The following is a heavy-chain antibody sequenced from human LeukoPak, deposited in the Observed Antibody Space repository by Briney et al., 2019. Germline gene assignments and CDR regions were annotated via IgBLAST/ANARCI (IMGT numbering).Heavy chain of an antibody. CDR3: ARTTYYYDSSGYPTFDY. CDR2: IYYSGST. J-gene: IGHJ4*02. D-gene: IGHD3-22*01. Sequence: SETLSLTCTVSGGSISSYYWSWIRQPPGKGLEWIGYIYYSGSTNYNPSLKSRVTISADTSKNQFSLKLSSVTAADTAVYYCARTTYYYDSSGYPTFDYWGQGTLVTVSS. V-gene: IGHV4-59*01. CDR1: GGSISSYY.